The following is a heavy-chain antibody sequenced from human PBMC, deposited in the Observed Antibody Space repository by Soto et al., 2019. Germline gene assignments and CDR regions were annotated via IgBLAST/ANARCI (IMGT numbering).Heavy chain of an antibody. CDR3: AHIGYSNVREYFSDY. CDR1: GFSLSISDVG. D-gene: IGHD6-13*01. CDR2: IYWDDDK. V-gene: IGHV2-5*02. J-gene: IGHJ4*02. Sequence: QITLKESGPTLVKPTQTVTLTCTFSGFSLSISDVGVGWIRQPPGQALEWLAVIYWDDDKRYSPPLKSRLTITKDTSKNQVRLTRSNEDPVDTATYYCAHIGYSNVREYFSDYWGQGTLVTVSS.